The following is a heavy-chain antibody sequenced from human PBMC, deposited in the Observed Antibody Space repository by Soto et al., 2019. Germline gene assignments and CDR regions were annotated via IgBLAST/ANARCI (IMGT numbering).Heavy chain of an antibody. CDR1: GFTFSNYA. D-gene: IGHD2-2*01. CDR2: ISGSGGST. J-gene: IGHJ5*02. V-gene: IGHV3-23*01. CDR3: AKDPYSGVLVPVAIGFDP. Sequence: GGSLRLSCAASGFTFSNYAMTWVRQGPGKGLEWVSAISGSGGSTYYADSVKGRFTISRDNSKNTLYLQMNSLRADDSGVYYCAKDPYSGVLVPVAIGFDPWGPGTLVTVSS.